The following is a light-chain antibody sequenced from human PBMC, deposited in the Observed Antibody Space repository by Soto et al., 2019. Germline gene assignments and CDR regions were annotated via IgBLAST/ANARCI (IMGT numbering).Light chain of an antibody. Sequence: QSALTQPASVSGSLGQSITISCTGTSVDVGGYNCVSWYQHHPGKAPRLIIFEVGTRPSGVSNRFSGSKTGNTASLTISGLQAEDEADYYCTSYTIKTTYVFGTGTKVTVL. V-gene: IGLV2-14*01. CDR1: SVDVGGYNC. CDR3: TSYTIKTTYV. J-gene: IGLJ1*01. CDR2: EVG.